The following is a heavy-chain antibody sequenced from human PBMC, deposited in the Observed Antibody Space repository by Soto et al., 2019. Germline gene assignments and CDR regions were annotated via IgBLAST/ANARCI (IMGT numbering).Heavy chain of an antibody. CDR1: GFSFDRYA. CDR3: AKEPHSGYDWNSFED. V-gene: IGHV3-23*01. Sequence: EVQLLESGGGLVQPGGSLRLSCAASGFSFDRYARSWVRQAPGKGLEWVSAISGSGGSTYYADAVKVRYTISRDNSKNAMYLEMNSQRAEDTAVYYCAKEPHSGYDWNSFEDWGQGTLVTVSS. J-gene: IGHJ4*02. D-gene: IGHD5-12*01. CDR2: ISGSGGST.